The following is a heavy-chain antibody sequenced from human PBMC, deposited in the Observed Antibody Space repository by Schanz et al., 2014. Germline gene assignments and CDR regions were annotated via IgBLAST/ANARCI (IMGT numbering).Heavy chain of an antibody. D-gene: IGHD3-16*01. CDR1: GYTFTSYY. CDR3: TKGRTFGR. Sequence: QVQLVQSGAEVKKPGASVKVSCKASGYTFTSYYMHWVRQAPGKGLEWLGGFDVEDGETIYAQKFQGRVTMTEDTSTETAYMELSGLRSGDTAVYYCTKGRTFGRWGQGTLVTVSS. J-gene: IGHJ4*02. V-gene: IGHV1-24*01. CDR2: FDVEDGET.